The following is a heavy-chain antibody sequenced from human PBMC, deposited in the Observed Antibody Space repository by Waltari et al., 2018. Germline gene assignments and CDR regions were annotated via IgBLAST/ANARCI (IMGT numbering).Heavy chain of an antibody. Sequence: QVQLVQSGAEVKKPGASVKVSCKASGYTFSDHYIHWVRQAPGQGLECVGRFTPNSVGTNSAQNFQGRVTMTRNTSISTAYMDLNILRYDDTATYYCATHHQSWLINAMDVWGQGTTVTVSS. J-gene: IGHJ6*02. D-gene: IGHD3-10*01. CDR2: FTPNSVGT. CDR1: GYTFSDHY. CDR3: ATHHQSWLINAMDV. V-gene: IGHV1-2*06.